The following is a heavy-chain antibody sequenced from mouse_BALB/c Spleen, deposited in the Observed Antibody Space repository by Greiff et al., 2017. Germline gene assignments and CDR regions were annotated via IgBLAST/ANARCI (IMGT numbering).Heavy chain of an antibody. J-gene: IGHJ4*01. D-gene: IGHD2-1*01. CDR1: GFSLTSYG. CDR3: ARIRGNYYYAMDY. V-gene: IGHV2-2*02. Sequence: VMLVESGPGLVQPSQSLSITCTVSGFSLTSYGVHWVRQSPGKGLEWLGVIWSGGSTDYNAAFISRLSISKDNSKSQVFFKMNSLQANDTAIYYCARIRGNYYYAMDYWGQGTSVTVSS. CDR2: IWSGGST.